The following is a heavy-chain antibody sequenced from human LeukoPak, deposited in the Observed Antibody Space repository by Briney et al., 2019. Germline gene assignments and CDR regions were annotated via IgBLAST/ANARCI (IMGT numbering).Heavy chain of an antibody. CDR3: AKKGIAVAGPFDP. D-gene: IGHD6-19*01. CDR2: ISGSGVRT. Sequence: PGGSLRLSCAASGFTFSSYAMSWVRQAPGKGLEWVSDISGSGVRTYYADSVKGRFTISRDNSKNTLYLQMNSLRAEDTAVYYCAKKGIAVAGPFDPWGQGTLVTVSS. CDR1: GFTFSSYA. J-gene: IGHJ5*02. V-gene: IGHV3-23*01.